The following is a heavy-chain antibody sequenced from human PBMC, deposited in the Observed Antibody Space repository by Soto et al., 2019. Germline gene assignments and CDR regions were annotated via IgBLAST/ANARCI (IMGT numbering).Heavy chain of an antibody. CDR1: GFTFSDYY. D-gene: IGHD6-13*01. V-gene: IGHV3-11*01. J-gene: IGHJ6*03. CDR3: ARFAEGYSSSWYGYYYMDV. CDR2: ISSSGSTI. Sequence: GGSLRLSCAASGFTFSDYYMSWIRQAPGKGLEWVSYISSSGSTIYYADSVKGRFTISRDNAKNSLYLQMNSLRAEDTAVYYCARFAEGYSSSWYGYYYMDVWGKGTTVTVSS.